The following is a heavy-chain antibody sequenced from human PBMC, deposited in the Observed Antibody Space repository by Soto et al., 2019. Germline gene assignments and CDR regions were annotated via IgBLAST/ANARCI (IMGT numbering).Heavy chain of an antibody. CDR1: GFSLSTSGVG. D-gene: IGHD4-17*01. Sequence: QITLKESGPTLVKPTQTLTLTCTFSGFSLSTSGVGVGWIRQPPGKALEWLALIYWYDDKRYSPSLKSRLTITKDTSKNQVVLTMTNMDPVDTATYYCARRLTTVTTWWFDPWGQGTLVTVSS. CDR2: IYWYDDK. J-gene: IGHJ5*02. V-gene: IGHV2-5*01. CDR3: ARRLTTVTTWWFDP.